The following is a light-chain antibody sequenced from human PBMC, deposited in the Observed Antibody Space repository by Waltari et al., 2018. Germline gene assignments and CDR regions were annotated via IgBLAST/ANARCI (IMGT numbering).Light chain of an antibody. Sequence: EIVMTQSPAALSESPGERATLSCRARQSISNNLAWYQHTPGQPPRLLISGASTRATGVPARFSGSGSGTEFTLTISSLQSEDSAIYFCQQYNTWPPSTFGQGTKLEIK. CDR1: QSISNN. V-gene: IGKV3-15*01. CDR3: QQYNTWPPST. CDR2: GAS. J-gene: IGKJ2*02.